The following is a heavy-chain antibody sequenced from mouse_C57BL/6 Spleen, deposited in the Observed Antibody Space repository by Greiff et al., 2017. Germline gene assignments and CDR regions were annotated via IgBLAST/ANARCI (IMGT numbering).Heavy chain of an antibody. CDR3: ARRTGTAWFAY. CDR2: IYTSDSAT. Sequence: QVQLQQPGAELVRPGSSVKLSCKASGYTFTSYWMAWVKQRPGQGLEWIGNIYTSDSATHSNQQFKDKATLTVDKSSSTAYMQLSSLTSEDSAVYYCARRTGTAWFAYWGQGTLVTVSA. V-gene: IGHV1-61*01. J-gene: IGHJ3*01. D-gene: IGHD4-1*01. CDR1: GYTFTSYW.